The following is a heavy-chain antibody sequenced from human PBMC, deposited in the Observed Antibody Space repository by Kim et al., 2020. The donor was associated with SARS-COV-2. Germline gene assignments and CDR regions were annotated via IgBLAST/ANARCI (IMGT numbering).Heavy chain of an antibody. V-gene: IGHV4-34*01. J-gene: IGHJ4*02. CDR2: INHSGST. Sequence: SETLSLTCAVYGGSFSGYYWSWIRQPPGKGLEWIGEINHSGSTNYNPSPKSRVTISVDTSKNQFSLKLSSVTAADTAVYYCASKGAAARTFDYWGQGTLVTVSS. CDR3: ASKGAAARTFDY. D-gene: IGHD6-13*01. CDR1: GGSFSGYY.